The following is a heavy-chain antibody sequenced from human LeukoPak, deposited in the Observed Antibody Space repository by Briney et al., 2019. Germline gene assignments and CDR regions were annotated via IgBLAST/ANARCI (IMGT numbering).Heavy chain of an antibody. D-gene: IGHD3-10*01. CDR1: GGSISSSSYY. CDR2: IYYSGST. V-gene: IGHV4-39*01. J-gene: IGHJ4*02. Sequence: SETLSLTCTVSGGSISSSSYYWGWIRQPPGKGLEWIGSIYYSGSTYYNPSLKSRVTISVGTSKNQFSLKLSSVTAADTAVYYCARGPPYYYGSGSYSFASNWGQGTLVTVSS. CDR3: ARGPPYYYGSGSYSFASN.